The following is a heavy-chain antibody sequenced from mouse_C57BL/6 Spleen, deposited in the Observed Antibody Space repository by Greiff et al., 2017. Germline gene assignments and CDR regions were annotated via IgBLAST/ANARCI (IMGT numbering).Heavy chain of an antibody. CDR2: IDPSDSYT. Sequence: VQLQQSGAELVMPGASVKLSCKASGYTFTSYWMHWVKQRPGQGLEWIGEIDPSDSYTNYNQKFQGKSTLTVDKSSSTAYMQLSSLTSEDSAVYYCARGSADYAMDYWGQGTSVTVSS. CDR1: GYTFTSYW. CDR3: ARGSADYAMDY. J-gene: IGHJ4*01. V-gene: IGHV1-69*01.